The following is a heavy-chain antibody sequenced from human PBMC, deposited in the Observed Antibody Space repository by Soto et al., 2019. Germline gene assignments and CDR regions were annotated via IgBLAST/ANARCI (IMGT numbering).Heavy chain of an antibody. Sequence: PSETLSVTCTVSGGSISSSSYYWGWIRQPPGKGLEYIGSIYYSGNTYYNPSLKSRVTISVDTSKNQFSLKLSSVTAADTAVYYCARLRFGELLGYYYGMDVWGQGTTVTVSS. V-gene: IGHV4-39*01. CDR2: IYYSGNT. CDR1: GGSISSSSYY. J-gene: IGHJ6*02. CDR3: ARLRFGELLGYYYGMDV. D-gene: IGHD3-10*01.